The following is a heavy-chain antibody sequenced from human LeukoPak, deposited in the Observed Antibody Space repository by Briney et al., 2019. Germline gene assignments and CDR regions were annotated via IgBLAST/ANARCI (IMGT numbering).Heavy chain of an antibody. CDR3: ARDKPVDKAKAGDREGYFDP. D-gene: IGHD1-26*01. J-gene: IGHJ2*01. V-gene: IGHV4-4*07. CDR2: IFTSGSP. CDR1: GGSISSHY. Sequence: SETLSLTCTVSGGSISSHYWSWIRQPAGKGLEWIGRIFTSGSPNYNPSLRSRVTMSADTSQNQLSLKMSSVTAADTAVYFCARDKPVDKAKAGDREGYFDPWGRGTPVTVSS.